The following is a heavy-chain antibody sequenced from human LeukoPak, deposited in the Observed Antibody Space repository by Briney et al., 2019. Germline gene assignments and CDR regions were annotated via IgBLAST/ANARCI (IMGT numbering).Heavy chain of an antibody. CDR2: ISSSSSTI. Sequence: GGSLRLSCTASGFTFSHYSMNWVRQAPGKGLEWVSYISSSSSTIYYADSVKGRFTISRDNAKNSLYLQMNSLRAEDTAVYYCAREYATGTFDYWGQGTLVTVSS. J-gene: IGHJ4*02. CDR1: GFTFSHYS. D-gene: IGHD1-1*01. CDR3: AREYATGTFDY. V-gene: IGHV3-48*01.